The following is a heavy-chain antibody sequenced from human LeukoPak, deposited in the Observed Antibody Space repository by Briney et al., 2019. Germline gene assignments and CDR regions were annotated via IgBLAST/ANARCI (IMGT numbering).Heavy chain of an antibody. J-gene: IGHJ4*02. CDR1: GFTFSSYA. Sequence: GGSLRLSCAASGFTFSSYAMSWVRQAPGKGLEWVSAISGSGGSTYYADSVKGRFTISRDNSKNTLYLQMNSLRAEDTAVYYCAKDVNAYYDFWSGTGGYFDYWGQGTLVTVSS. D-gene: IGHD3-3*01. CDR2: ISGSGGST. V-gene: IGHV3-23*01. CDR3: AKDVNAYYDFWSGTGGYFDY.